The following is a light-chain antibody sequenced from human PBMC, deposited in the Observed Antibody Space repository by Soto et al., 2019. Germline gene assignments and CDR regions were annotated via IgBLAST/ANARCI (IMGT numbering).Light chain of an antibody. Sequence: DIQLTQSPSFLSASVGDRITITCRASQDISSSLAWFQQQPGKAPNLLIYAASTLQRGVPSRFSGSGSGTEFTLTIRSLQPEDFATYYCQQVNSYPLTFGGGTKVEIK. J-gene: IGKJ4*01. CDR3: QQVNSYPLT. V-gene: IGKV1-9*01. CDR1: QDISSS. CDR2: AAS.